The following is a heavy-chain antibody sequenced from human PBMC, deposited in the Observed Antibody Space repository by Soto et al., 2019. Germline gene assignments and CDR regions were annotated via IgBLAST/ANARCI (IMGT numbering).Heavy chain of an antibody. CDR1: GFICSSYD. CDR2: ILVGGST. J-gene: IGHJ3*02. Sequence: HPGGSLRLSCAVSGFICSSYDMSWVRQAPGKGLEWVSTILVGGSTHYEDSVKGRFTISRDTSKNTVYLQMNSLTAGDTAFYYCAKATATSGGAFEIYGQGTVVTVSS. V-gene: IGHV3-23*01. D-gene: IGHD1-1*01. CDR3: AKATATSGGAFEI.